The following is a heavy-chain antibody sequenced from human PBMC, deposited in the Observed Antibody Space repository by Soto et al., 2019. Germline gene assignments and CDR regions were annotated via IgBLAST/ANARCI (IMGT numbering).Heavy chain of an antibody. CDR2: VHYSGST. CDR3: ARGGARYSGYDAFDY. Sequence: WTWLRQPPGKGLEWMGFVHYSGSTDYNPSLRSRLTISVDTSKNQFSLRLSSVTAADTAVYYCARGGARYSGYDAFDYWGQATLVTVSS. D-gene: IGHD5-12*01. V-gene: IGHV4-59*13. J-gene: IGHJ4*02.